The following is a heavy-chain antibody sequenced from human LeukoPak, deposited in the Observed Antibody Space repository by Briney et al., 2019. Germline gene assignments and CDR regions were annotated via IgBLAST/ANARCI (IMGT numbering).Heavy chain of an antibody. CDR1: GYTFTGYY. V-gene: IGHV1-2*06. Sequence: ASVKVSCKASGYTFTGYYMHWVRQAPGQGLEWMGRINPNSGGTNYAQKFQGRVTMTRDTSISTAYMELSRLRSDDTAVYYCARDLRYCGGDCYSYWFDPWGQGILVTVSS. J-gene: IGHJ5*02. D-gene: IGHD2-21*02. CDR2: INPNSGGT. CDR3: ARDLRYCGGDCYSYWFDP.